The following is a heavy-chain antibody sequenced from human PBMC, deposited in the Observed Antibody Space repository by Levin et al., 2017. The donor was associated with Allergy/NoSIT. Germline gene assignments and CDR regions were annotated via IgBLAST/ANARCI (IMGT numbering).Heavy chain of an antibody. D-gene: IGHD4-17*01. CDR1: GYTFTSYA. J-gene: IGHJ6*03. CDR2: INAGNGNT. Sequence: PGASVKVSCKASGYTFTSYAMHWVRQAPGQRLEWMGWINAGNGNTKYSQKFQGRVTITRDTSASTAYMELSSLRSEDTAVYYCARDIKRGTVTTSGFYYYYYMDVWGKGTTVTVSS. V-gene: IGHV1-3*01. CDR3: ARDIKRGTVTTSGFYYYYYMDV.